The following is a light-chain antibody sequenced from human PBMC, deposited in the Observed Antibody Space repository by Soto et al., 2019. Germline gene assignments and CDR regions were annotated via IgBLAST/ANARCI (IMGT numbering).Light chain of an antibody. J-gene: IGKJ4*01. CDR1: QDISNY. CDR2: AAS. V-gene: IGKV1-39*01. CDR3: QQSNSSPPT. Sequence: IQMTQSPSSLSASVGDRVTITCQASQDISNYLIWYQHKPGQAPNLLIYAASTLQAGVPSRFRGSGSGTDFTLTISSLQPEDFATYFCQQSNSSPPTFGGGTKVDIK.